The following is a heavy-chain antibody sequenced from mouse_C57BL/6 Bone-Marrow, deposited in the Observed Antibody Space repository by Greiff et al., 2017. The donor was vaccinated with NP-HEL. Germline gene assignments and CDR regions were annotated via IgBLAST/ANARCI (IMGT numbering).Heavy chain of an antibody. V-gene: IGHV1-69*01. J-gene: IGHJ2*01. Sequence: VQLQQPGAELVMPGASVKLSCKASGYTFTSYWMHWVKQRPGQGLEWIGEIDPSDSYTNYNQKFKGKSTLTVDKSSSTAYMQLSSLTSEDSAVYYCARENGSTYFDYWGQGTTLTVSS. CDR3: ARENGSTYFDY. CDR1: GYTFTSYW. D-gene: IGHD1-1*01. CDR2: IDPSDSYT.